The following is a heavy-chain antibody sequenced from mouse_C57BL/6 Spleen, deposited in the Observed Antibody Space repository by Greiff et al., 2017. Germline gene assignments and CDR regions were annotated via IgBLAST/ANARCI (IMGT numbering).Heavy chain of an antibody. CDR1: GYSITSGYD. Sequence: VQLQQSGPGMVKPSQSLSLTCTVTGYSITSGYDWHWIRHFPGNKLEWMGYISYSGSTNYNPSLKSRISITHDTSKNHFFLKLNSVTTEDTATYYCARVGNYYAMDYWGQGTSVTVSS. CDR3: ARVGNYYAMDY. CDR2: ISYSGST. D-gene: IGHD2-1*01. V-gene: IGHV3-1*01. J-gene: IGHJ4*01.